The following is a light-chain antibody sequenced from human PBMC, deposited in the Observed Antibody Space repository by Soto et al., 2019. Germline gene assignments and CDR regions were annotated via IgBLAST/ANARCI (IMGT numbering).Light chain of an antibody. J-gene: IGKJ1*01. V-gene: IGKV1-5*03. Sequence: IQLTQSPSSLSASVGDRVTITCRASQSISSWLAWYQQKPGKAPKLLIYKASSLESGVPSRFSGSGSGTEFTLTISSLQPDDVATYYCQQYNSYRTFGQGTKVDI. CDR3: QQYNSYRT. CDR1: QSISSW. CDR2: KAS.